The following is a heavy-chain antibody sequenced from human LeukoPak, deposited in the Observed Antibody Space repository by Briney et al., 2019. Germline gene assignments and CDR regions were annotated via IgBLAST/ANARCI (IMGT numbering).Heavy chain of an antibody. CDR1: GYSIASGYL. CDR3: ARGGPWELSHRDYFDY. J-gene: IGHJ4*02. D-gene: IGHD1-26*01. CDR2: IYHSGRT. Sequence: PSETLSLTCTVSGYSIASGYLWGWIRQTPEKGLEWIATIYHSGRTYYNLSLKSRVTISMDTSRNQFSLKVTSVTAAETALYFCARGGPWELSHRDYFDYWGQGTLVTVSS. V-gene: IGHV4-38-2*02.